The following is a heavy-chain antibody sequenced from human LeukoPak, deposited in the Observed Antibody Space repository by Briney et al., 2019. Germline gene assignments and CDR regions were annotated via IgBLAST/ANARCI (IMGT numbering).Heavy chain of an antibody. Sequence: GGSLRLFCAASGFTFSSYAMSWVRQAPGKGLEWVSAISGSGGSTYYADSVKGRFTISRDNSKNTLYLQMNSLRAEDTAVYYCAREYYDILSGTWDAFDIWGQGTMVTVSS. CDR3: AREYYDILSGTWDAFDI. CDR1: GFTFSSYA. D-gene: IGHD3-9*01. CDR2: ISGSGGST. J-gene: IGHJ3*02. V-gene: IGHV3-23*01.